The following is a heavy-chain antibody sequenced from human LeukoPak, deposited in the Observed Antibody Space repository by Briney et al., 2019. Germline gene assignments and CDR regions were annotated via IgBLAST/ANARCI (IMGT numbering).Heavy chain of an antibody. V-gene: IGHV3-11*04. CDR2: ISSSGSTI. J-gene: IGHJ4*02. Sequence: GGSLRLSCAASGFTFSDYYMSWIRQAPGKGLEWVSYISSSGSTIYYADSVKGRFTISRDNAKNSLYLQMNSLRAEDTAVYYCARGPAAHITMIVVVPPDYWGQGTLVTVSS. D-gene: IGHD3-22*01. CDR1: GFTFSDYY. CDR3: ARGPAAHITMIVVVPPDY.